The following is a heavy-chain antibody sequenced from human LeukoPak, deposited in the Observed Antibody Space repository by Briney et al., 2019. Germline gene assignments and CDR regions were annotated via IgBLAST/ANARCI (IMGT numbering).Heavy chain of an antibody. V-gene: IGHV4-31*03. CDR3: ARDLGYYDSGGYYDAFDI. CDR1: GGSISSGGYY. D-gene: IGHD3-22*01. CDR2: IYYSGST. J-gene: IGHJ3*02. Sequence: PSQTLSLTCTVSGGSISSGGYYWSWLRQHPGKGLEWIGYIYYSGSTYYNPSLKSRVTISVDTSKNQFSLKLSSVTAADTAVYYCARDLGYYDSGGYYDAFDIWGQGTMVTVSS.